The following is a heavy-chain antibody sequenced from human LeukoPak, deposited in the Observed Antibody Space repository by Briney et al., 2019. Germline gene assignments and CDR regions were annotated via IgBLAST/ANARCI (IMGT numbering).Heavy chain of an antibody. CDR3: ARDHRGGTYYYDSSGYYDY. V-gene: IGHV3-21*01. J-gene: IGHJ4*02. Sequence: GGSLRLSCAASGFTFSSYSMNWVSQAPGKGLEGVSSISSSSSYIYYADSVKVLFTISRHNAKNSLYLQMNSLRAEDTAVYYCARDHRGGTYYYDSSGYYDYWGQGTLVTVSS. CDR1: GFTFSSYS. CDR2: ISSSSSYI. D-gene: IGHD3-22*01.